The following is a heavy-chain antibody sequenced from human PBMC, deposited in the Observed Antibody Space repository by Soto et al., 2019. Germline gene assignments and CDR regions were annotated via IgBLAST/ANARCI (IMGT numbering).Heavy chain of an antibody. J-gene: IGHJ2*01. D-gene: IGHD2-21*01. Sequence: QVQLVESGGGVVQPGRSLRLSCAASGFTFSSYGMHWVRQAPGKGLEWVAVISYDGSNKYYADSVKGRFTISRDNSKNTLYLQMNSLRAEDTAVYYCAKGTLDGDFYWYFDLWGRGTLVTVSS. V-gene: IGHV3-30*18. CDR2: ISYDGSNK. CDR3: AKGTLDGDFYWYFDL. CDR1: GFTFSSYG.